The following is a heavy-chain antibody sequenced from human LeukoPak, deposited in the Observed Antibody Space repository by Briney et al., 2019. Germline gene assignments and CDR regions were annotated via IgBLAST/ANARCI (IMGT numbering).Heavy chain of an antibody. D-gene: IGHD6-13*01. CDR2: ISYDGSNK. CDR1: GFTFSSYG. CDR3: AKGKSSSWTYYFDY. J-gene: IGHJ4*02. V-gene: IGHV3-30*18. Sequence: GRSLRLSCGASGFTFSSYGMHWVRQAPGKGLEWVAVISYDGSNKYYADSVKGRFTISRDNSKNTLYLQMNSLRGEDTAVYYCAKGKSSSWTYYFDYWGQGTLVTVSS.